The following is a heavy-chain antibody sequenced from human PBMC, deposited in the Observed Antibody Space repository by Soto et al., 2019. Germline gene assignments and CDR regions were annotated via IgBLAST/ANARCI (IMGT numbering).Heavy chain of an antibody. V-gene: IGHV3-23*01. Sequence: EVQLLESGGGLVQPGGSLRLSCAVSGLTFSSYAMNWVRQAPGKGLEWVSGISSGGSTYYADSVKGRFTISRDNSKNTLDLQMNSLRAEDTAVYYCVKMENRYDYGYDVDYWGQGTQVTVSS. CDR2: ISSGGST. D-gene: IGHD5-18*01. CDR3: VKMENRYDYGYDVDY. J-gene: IGHJ4*02. CDR1: GLTFSSYA.